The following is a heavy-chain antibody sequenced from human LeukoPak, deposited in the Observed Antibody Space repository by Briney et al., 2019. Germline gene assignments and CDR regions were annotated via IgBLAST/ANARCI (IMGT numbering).Heavy chain of an antibody. V-gene: IGHV4-34*01. CDR1: GFTFSSYS. D-gene: IGHD2-15*01. Sequence: PGGSLRLSCAASGFTFSSYSMNWIRQPPGKGLEWIGEINHSGSTNYNPSLKSRVTISVDTSKNQFSLKLSSVTAADTAVYYCARGGCSGGSCYYYFDYWGQGTLVTVSS. CDR3: ARGGCSGGSCYYYFDY. J-gene: IGHJ4*02. CDR2: INHSGST.